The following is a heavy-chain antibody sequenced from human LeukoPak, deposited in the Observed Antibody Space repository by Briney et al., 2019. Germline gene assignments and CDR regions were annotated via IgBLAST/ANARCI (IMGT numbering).Heavy chain of an antibody. J-gene: IGHJ5*02. V-gene: IGHV3-9*01. CDR2: ISWNSGSI. Sequence: PGRSLRLSCAAPGFTFDDYAMQWVRQAPGKGLEWVSGISWNSGSIGYADSVKGRFTISRDNAKNSLYLQMNSLRVEDTALYYCAKAGGVQWELPLSDWFDPWGQGTLVTVSS. D-gene: IGHD1-26*01. CDR3: AKAGGVQWELPLSDWFDP. CDR1: GFTFDDYA.